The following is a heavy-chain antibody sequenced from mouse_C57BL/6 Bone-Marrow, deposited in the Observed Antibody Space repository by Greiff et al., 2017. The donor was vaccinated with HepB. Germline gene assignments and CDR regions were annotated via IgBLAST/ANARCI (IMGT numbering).Heavy chain of an antibody. J-gene: IGHJ2*01. CDR1: GFTFSSYA. D-gene: IGHD2-12*01. Sequence: EVKVVESGGGLVKPGGSLKLSCAASGFTFSSYAMSWVRQTPEKRLEWVATISDGGSYTYYPDNVKGRFTISRDNAKNNLYLQMSHLKSEDTAMYYCARGRSYYTYWGQGTTLTVSS. V-gene: IGHV5-4*03. CDR3: ARGRSYYTY. CDR2: ISDGGSYT.